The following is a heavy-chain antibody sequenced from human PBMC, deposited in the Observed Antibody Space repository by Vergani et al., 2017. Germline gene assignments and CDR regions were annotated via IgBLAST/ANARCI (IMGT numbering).Heavy chain of an antibody. CDR3: ATKSCGTPGCQIGYFRE. V-gene: IGHV3-30*03. Sequence: QVHLVESGGGVVQPGRSLRLSCVVSGFTSSYYCMHWVRQAPGKGLEWVAVISYDGTQKYYADSVKGRFTISRDNSKSTLYLQMNSLRTEYTAVYYCATKSCGTPGCQIGYFREWGQGTLVTVSS. J-gene: IGHJ1*01. D-gene: IGHD1-1*01. CDR2: ISYDGTQK. CDR1: GFTSSYYC.